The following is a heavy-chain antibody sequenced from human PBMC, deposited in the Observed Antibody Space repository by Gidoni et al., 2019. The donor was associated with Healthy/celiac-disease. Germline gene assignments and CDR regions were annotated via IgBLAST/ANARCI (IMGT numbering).Heavy chain of an antibody. V-gene: IGHV3-23*01. Sequence: EVQLLESGGGLGQPGGSLRLSCAASGFTLSSYAMSGVRQAPGQGLEWVSAISGIGGSTYYADTVKGRFTISRDNAKNMLYLQMNSLRAEDTAVYYCANSLGYCSGGSCLRRLFFDYWGQGTLVTVSS. CDR1: GFTLSSYA. CDR2: ISGIGGST. J-gene: IGHJ4*02. CDR3: ANSLGYCSGGSCLRRLFFDY. D-gene: IGHD2-15*01.